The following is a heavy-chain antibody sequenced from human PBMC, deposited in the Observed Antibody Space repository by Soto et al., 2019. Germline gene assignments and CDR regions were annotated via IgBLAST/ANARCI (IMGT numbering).Heavy chain of an antibody. V-gene: IGHV4-59*01. CDR2: IYNSGNT. D-gene: IGHD3-22*01. J-gene: IGHJ4*02. CDR1: GGSISSYD. CDR3: AIAMRGSDSSGYDY. Sequence: SETLSLTCTVSGGSISSYDWNWIRQPPGKGLEWIGYIYNSGNTNYNPSLRSRVIISIDTSKNQFSLKLTSVTAADTAVYYCAIAMRGSDSSGYDYWGQGTLVTVSS.